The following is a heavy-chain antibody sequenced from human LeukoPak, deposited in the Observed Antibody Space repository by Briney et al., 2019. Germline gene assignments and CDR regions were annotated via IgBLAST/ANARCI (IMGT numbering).Heavy chain of an antibody. J-gene: IGHJ4*02. CDR2: VYTSGST. D-gene: IGHD2-2*01. Sequence: SETLSLTCTVSGGSISDDDWSWIRQPAGKGLEWIGRVYTSGSTNYNPSLKSRVTMSVDTSKNQFSLKLSSVTAADTAVYYCARSVGYCSSTSCYFDYWGQGTLVTVSS. CDR1: GGSISDDD. CDR3: ARSVGYCSSTSCYFDY. V-gene: IGHV4-4*07.